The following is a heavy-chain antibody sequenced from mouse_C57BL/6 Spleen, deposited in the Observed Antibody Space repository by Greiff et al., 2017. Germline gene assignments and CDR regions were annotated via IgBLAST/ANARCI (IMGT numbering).Heavy chain of an antibody. CDR3: AREGRYGYDWVDY. D-gene: IGHD2-2*01. J-gene: IGHJ2*01. V-gene: IGHV1-18*01. Sequence: EVQLQQSGPELVKPGASVKIPCKASGYTFTDYNMAWVKQSHGKSLEWIGDINPNNGGTIYNQKFKGKATLTVDTSSSTAYMALRSLTSEDTAVYDCAREGRYGYDWVDYWGQGTTLTVSS. CDR2: INPNNGGT. CDR1: GYTFTDYN.